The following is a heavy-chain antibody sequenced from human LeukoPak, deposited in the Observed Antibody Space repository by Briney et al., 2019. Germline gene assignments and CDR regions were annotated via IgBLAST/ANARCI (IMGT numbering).Heavy chain of an antibody. CDR2: INPNSGGT. D-gene: IGHD3-10*01. V-gene: IGHV1-2*02. CDR1: GYTFTGYY. Sequence: ASVKVSCKASGYTFTGYYMHWVRQAPGQGLEWMGWINPNSGGTNYAQKFQGRVTMTRDTSISTAYMELGRLRSDDTAVYYCARVLYYYGSGSYGDYYYYYGMDVWGQGTTVTVSS. CDR3: ARVLYYYGSGSYGDYYYYYGMDV. J-gene: IGHJ6*02.